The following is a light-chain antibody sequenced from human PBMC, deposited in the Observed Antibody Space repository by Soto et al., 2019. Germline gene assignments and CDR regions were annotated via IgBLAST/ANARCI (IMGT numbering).Light chain of an antibody. V-gene: IGKV3-15*01. CDR3: QQYDTWPPVT. J-gene: IGKJ4*01. CDR2: GAS. Sequence: EILITQSPVTLSVSPGERATLSCRASQSVNTNLAWYQQKPGQAPRLLIYGASTRATGIPARFSGSGSGTEFTLNISSLQSEDFAVYYCQQYDTWPPVTFGGGTKVEI. CDR1: QSVNTN.